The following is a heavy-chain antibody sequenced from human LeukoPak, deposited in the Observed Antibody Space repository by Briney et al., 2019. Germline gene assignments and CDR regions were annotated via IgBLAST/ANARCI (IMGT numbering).Heavy chain of an antibody. CDR2: IKQDGSEK. CDR1: GFTFSSYR. D-gene: IGHD4-17*01. Sequence: GGSLRLSCAASGFTFSSYRMSWVRQAPGKGLEWVANIKQDGSEKYYVDSVKGRFTISRDNAKNSLYLQMNSLRAEDTAVYYCAREYGDYYYMDVWGKGTTVTVSS. V-gene: IGHV3-7*01. CDR3: AREYGDYYYMDV. J-gene: IGHJ6*03.